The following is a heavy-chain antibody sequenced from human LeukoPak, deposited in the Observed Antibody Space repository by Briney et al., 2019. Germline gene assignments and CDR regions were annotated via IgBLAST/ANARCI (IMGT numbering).Heavy chain of an antibody. V-gene: IGHV1-3*01. CDR2: INAGNGNT. D-gene: IGHD2-2*01. CDR1: GFTFTSYG. CDR3: ARASKYFDY. J-gene: IGHJ4*02. Sequence: ASVKVSCKASGFTFTSYGISWVRQAPGQGLEWMGWINAGNGNTKYSQKFQGRVTITRDTSASTAYMELSSLRSEDTAVYYCARASKYFDYWGQGTLVTVSS.